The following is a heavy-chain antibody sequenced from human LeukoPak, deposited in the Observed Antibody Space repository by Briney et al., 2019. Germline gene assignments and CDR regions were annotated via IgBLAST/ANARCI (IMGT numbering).Heavy chain of an antibody. CDR3: ARDRGGRSGLDD. CDR1: GITFSRSW. V-gene: IGHV3-7*04. D-gene: IGHD2-15*01. Sequence: GGSLRLSCAASGITFSRSWMSWVRQAPGKGLEWVAFIKEDGGEIFYVDSVKGRFTISRVNAENSLYLQMNSLRAEDTAVYYCARDRGGRSGLDDWGQGTLVTVSS. J-gene: IGHJ4*02. CDR2: IKEDGGEI.